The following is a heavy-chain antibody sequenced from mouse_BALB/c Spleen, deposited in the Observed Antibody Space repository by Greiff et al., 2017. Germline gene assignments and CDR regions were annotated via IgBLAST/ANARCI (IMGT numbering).Heavy chain of an antibody. CDR2: ISSGGST. V-gene: IGHV5-6-5*01. CDR3: ARRSTTVAEGGFDY. J-gene: IGHJ2*01. Sequence: DVQLVESGGGLVKPGGSLKLSCAASGFTFSSYAMSWVRQTPEKRLEWVASISSGGSTYYPDSVKGRFTISRDNARNILYLQMSSLRSEDTAMYYCARRSTTVAEGGFDYWGQGTTLTVSS. CDR1: GFTFSSYA. D-gene: IGHD1-1*01.